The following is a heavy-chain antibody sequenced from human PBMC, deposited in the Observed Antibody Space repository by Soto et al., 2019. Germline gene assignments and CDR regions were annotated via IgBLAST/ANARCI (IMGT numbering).Heavy chain of an antibody. J-gene: IGHJ2*01. D-gene: IGHD1-1*01. CDR2: ISGSGANI. V-gene: IGHV3-20*01. Sequence: EVQLVESGGSVIRPGGSLRLSCAASGFAFDHYGMAWVRQVPGKGMEWVSGISGSGANIGYADSVKGRFTMSRDNTKNSLYLEMNNPRAEDTALHHYARKPNWQYCYFDLWGRGTLVTVSS. CDR1: GFAFDHYG. CDR3: ARKPNWQYCYFDL.